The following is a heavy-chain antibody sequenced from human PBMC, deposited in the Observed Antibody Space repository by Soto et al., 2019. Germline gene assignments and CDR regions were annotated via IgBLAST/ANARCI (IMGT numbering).Heavy chain of an antibody. V-gene: IGHV4-34*01. CDR3: ARVGLFGVPAAINY. D-gene: IGHD2-2*01. CDR1: GGSFSGYY. Sequence: PSETLSLTCAVYGGSFSGYYLSWIRQPPGKGLEWIGEINHSGSTNYNPSLKSRVTISVDTSKNQFSLKLSSVTAADTAVYYCARVGLFGVPAAINYWGQGTLVTVSS. CDR2: INHSGST. J-gene: IGHJ4*02.